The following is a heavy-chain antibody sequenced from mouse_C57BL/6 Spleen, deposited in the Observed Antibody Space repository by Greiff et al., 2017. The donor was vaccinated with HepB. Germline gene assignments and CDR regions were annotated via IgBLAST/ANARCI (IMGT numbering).Heavy chain of an antibody. V-gene: IGHV5-4*01. D-gene: IGHD1-1*02. CDR3: ARDRGGGHWYFDV. J-gene: IGHJ1*03. CDR1: GFTFSSYA. Sequence: DVKLVESGGGLVKPGGSLKLSCAASGFTFSSYAMSWVRQTPEKRLEWVATISDGGSYTYYPDNVKGRFTISRDNAKNNLYLQMSHLKSEDTAMYYCARDRGGGHWYFDVWGTGTTVTVSS. CDR2: ISDGGSYT.